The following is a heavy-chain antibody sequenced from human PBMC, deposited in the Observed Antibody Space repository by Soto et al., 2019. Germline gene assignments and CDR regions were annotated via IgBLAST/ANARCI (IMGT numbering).Heavy chain of an antibody. V-gene: IGHV3-11*06. D-gene: IGHD3-10*01. CDR2: ISSPGIYK. CDR3: VRDLYGSGTSLRGWFDP. J-gene: IGHJ5*02. Sequence: QEQLVESGGGWVKPGGSLRLSCAASEFTFSDYYLAWIRQAPGKGLEWYSYISSPGIYKRYADSVKGRFTIARDNANKALVLQMNSLRADDTAVYYCVRDLYGSGTSLRGWFDPWGQGTLGTVAS. CDR1: EFTFSDYY.